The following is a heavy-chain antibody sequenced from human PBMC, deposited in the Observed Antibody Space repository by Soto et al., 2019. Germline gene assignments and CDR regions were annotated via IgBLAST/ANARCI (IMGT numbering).Heavy chain of an antibody. CDR2: IYWYDDK. J-gene: IGHJ4*02. Sequence: QITLNESGPPVVRPTETLTLTCRFSGFSLTTSGVGVGWIGQSPGKAPEWLALIYWYDDKRYSASLKSRLTITKDTSKNEVVLTVSDLDPTETATYYCAHRVLRTVFGLVTTTAIYFDFWGQGTPVAASS. CDR1: GFSLTTSGVG. CDR3: AHRVLRTVFGLVTTTAIYFDF. V-gene: IGHV2-5*01. D-gene: IGHD3-3*01.